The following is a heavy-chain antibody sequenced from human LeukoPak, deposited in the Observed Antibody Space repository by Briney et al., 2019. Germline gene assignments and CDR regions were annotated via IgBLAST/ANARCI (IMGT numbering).Heavy chain of an antibody. D-gene: IGHD5-18*01. V-gene: IGHV5-51*01. CDR3: ARHGGYSYGQNWFDP. CDR1: GYSFTSYW. CDR2: IYPGDSDT. J-gene: IGHJ5*02. Sequence: GESLKISCKGSGYSFTSYWIGWVRQMPGKGLEWMGIIYPGDSDTGYSPSFQRQVTISADKSISTAYLQWSSLKASDTAMYYCARHGGYSYGQNWFDPWGQGTLVTVSS.